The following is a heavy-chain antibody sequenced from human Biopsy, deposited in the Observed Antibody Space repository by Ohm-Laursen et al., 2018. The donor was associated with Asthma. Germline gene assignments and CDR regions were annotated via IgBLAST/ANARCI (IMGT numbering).Heavy chain of an antibody. CDR2: VNTGNGDT. D-gene: IGHD3-9*01. CDR3: ARTYYDFLTGQVKDVFGV. Sequence: SVKVSCKASGYNFIGFAIHWVRQAPGQRLEWMGWVNTGNGDTKYSQKFQGRVTITRDTSASTAYMELRSLRSEDTATYYCARTYYDFLTGQVKDVFGVWGQGTVVTVSS. CDR1: GYNFIGFA. J-gene: IGHJ3*01. V-gene: IGHV1-3*04.